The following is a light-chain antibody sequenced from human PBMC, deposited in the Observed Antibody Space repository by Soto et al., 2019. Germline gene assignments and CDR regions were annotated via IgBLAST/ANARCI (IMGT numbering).Light chain of an antibody. CDR1: QSLLYSDGNTS. CDR3: MQGTYWPYT. V-gene: IGKV2-30*01. J-gene: IGKJ2*01. CDR2: SVS. Sequence: EVVMTQSPLSLPVTIGQPASISCRSSQSLLYSDGNTSLIWYQQRPGRSPRRLVYSVSNRDSGVPDRFSGSGSGTDFTLNIDRVEAEDVGVYYCMQGTYWPYTFGQGTKLEI.